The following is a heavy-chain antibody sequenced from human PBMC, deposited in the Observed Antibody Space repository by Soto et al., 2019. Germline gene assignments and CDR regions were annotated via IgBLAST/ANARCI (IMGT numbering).Heavy chain of an antibody. CDR3: AHGSYDSSGYYYFDY. CDR2: VYWNNDK. V-gene: IGHV2-5*01. D-gene: IGHD3-22*01. Sequence: SGPTLVDPTPPLTLTCTFSGFSLSTTGVNVGWIRQPPGKALEWLALVYWNNDKRYSPSVKSRLTITKDTSKNQVVLTMTNMDPVDTGTYYCAHGSYDSSGYYYFDYWGQGTLVTVSS. J-gene: IGHJ4*02. CDR1: GFSLSTTGVN.